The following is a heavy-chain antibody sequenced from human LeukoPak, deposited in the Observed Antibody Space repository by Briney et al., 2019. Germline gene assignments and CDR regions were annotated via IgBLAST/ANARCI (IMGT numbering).Heavy chain of an antibody. Sequence: GGSLRLSCAASGFTFSSYWMSRVRQAPGKGLEWVANIKQDGSEKYYVDSVKGRFTISRDNAKNSLYLQMNSLRAEDTAVYYCARDGSVTAIPFDYWGQGTLVTVSS. CDR3: ARDGSVTAIPFDY. CDR2: IKQDGSEK. J-gene: IGHJ4*02. V-gene: IGHV3-7*01. D-gene: IGHD2-21*02. CDR1: GFTFSSYW.